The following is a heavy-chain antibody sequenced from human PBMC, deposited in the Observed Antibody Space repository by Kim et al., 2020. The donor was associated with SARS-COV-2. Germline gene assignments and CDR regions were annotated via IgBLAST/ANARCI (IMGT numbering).Heavy chain of an antibody. D-gene: IGHD3-3*01. CDR1: GGSISSYY. J-gene: IGHJ6*02. CDR2: IYTSGST. CDR3: ARDRGFAQWSGYSYYYYGMDV. Sequence: SETLSLTCTVSGGSISSYYWSWIRQPAGKGLEWIGRIYTSGSTNYNPSLKSRVTMSVDTSKNQFSLKLSSVTAADTAVYYCARDRGFAQWSGYSYYYYGMDVWGQGTTVTVSS. V-gene: IGHV4-4*07.